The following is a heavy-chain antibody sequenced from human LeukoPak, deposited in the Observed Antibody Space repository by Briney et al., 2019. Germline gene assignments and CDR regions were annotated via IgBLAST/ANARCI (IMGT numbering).Heavy chain of an antibody. CDR1: GYTFTSYA. J-gene: IGHJ4*02. CDR2: ITPSGGT. V-gene: IGHV1-2*02. D-gene: IGHD5-24*01. Sequence: ASVKVSSTASGYTFTSYAMHWVRQAPGQGLEWMGWITPSGGTNYPQKFQGRVAITRDTSITTAYMDLSRLTSDDTAVYYCARDRYGDGFAHFDYWGQGALVTVSS. CDR3: ARDRYGDGFAHFDY.